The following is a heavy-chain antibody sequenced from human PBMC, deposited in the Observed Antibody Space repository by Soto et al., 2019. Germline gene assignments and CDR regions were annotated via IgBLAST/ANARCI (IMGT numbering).Heavy chain of an antibody. CDR1: GFTLSGYA. V-gene: IGHV3-64*01. D-gene: IGHD6-6*01. CDR2: ISSNGVGT. CDR3: ARRARPDFYYMDV. Sequence: EVQLAESGGGLAQPGGSLRLSCAASGFTLSGYAMDWVRQAPGKGLEYVSGISSNGVGTYYANSVQGKFTIARDSSKNTVYLPMGSLRPADMAVYYCARRARPDFYYMDVWGKGPTVTVSS. J-gene: IGHJ6*03.